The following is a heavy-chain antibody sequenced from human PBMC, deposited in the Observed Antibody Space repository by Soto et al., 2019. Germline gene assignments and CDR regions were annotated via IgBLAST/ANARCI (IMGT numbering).Heavy chain of an antibody. D-gene: IGHD3-22*01. CDR1: SGSVSSGSHY. J-gene: IGHJ6*02. V-gene: IGHV4-61*01. Sequence: ETLSLTCTVSSGSVSSGSHYWSWIRQPPGKRLEWIGYIYYSGSTNYNPSLKSRVTISADTSKNQFSLKLSPVTAADTAVYYCARATHYYDSSGYYLGLGMDVWGQGTTVTVSS. CDR2: IYYSGST. CDR3: ARATHYYDSSGYYLGLGMDV.